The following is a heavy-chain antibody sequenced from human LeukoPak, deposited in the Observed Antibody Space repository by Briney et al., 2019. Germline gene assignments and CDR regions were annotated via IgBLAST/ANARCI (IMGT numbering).Heavy chain of an antibody. CDR1: GYTFTSYD. Sequence: ASVKVSCKASGYTFTSYDINWVRQATGQGLEWMGWMNPNSGHTGYAQNFQGRVTITRNTSISTAYMELSSLRSEDTAVYYCARGPQWLSYYYMDVWGKGTTVTVSS. CDR2: MNPNSGHT. D-gene: IGHD6-19*01. V-gene: IGHV1-8*03. CDR3: ARGPQWLSYYYMDV. J-gene: IGHJ6*03.